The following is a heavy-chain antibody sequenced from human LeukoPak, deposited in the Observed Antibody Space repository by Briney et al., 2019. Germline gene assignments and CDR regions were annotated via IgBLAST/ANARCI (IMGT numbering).Heavy chain of an antibody. CDR3: ARQSRDGSKTRGYYFDY. D-gene: IGHD3-10*01. CDR1: GFTVSSNY. Sequence: PGGSLRLSCAASGFTVSSNYMSWVRQAPGRGLEWVSVIYSGGSTCYADSVKGRFSISTDNSKNTLYLQMNSLRAEDTAVYYCARQSRDGSKTRGYYFDYWGQGTLVTVCS. J-gene: IGHJ4*02. V-gene: IGHV3-53*01. CDR2: IYSGGST.